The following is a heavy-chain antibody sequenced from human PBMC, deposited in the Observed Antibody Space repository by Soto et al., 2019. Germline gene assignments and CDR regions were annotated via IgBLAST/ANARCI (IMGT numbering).Heavy chain of an antibody. CDR3: ARDREKHYNWNDVDY. Sequence: GGSLRLSCAASGFTFSSYAMHWVRQAPGKGLEWVAVISYDGSNKYYADSVKGRFTISRDNSKNMLYLQMNSLRAEDTAVYYCARDREKHYNWNDVDYWGQGTLVTVSS. V-gene: IGHV3-30-3*01. D-gene: IGHD1-1*01. CDR1: GFTFSSYA. CDR2: ISYDGSNK. J-gene: IGHJ4*02.